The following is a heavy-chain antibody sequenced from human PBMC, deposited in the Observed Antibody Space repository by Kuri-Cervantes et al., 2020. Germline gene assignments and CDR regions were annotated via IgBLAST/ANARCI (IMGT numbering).Heavy chain of an antibody. CDR3: AGSRSGLF. CDR1: GFTFSSYA. CDR2: VTSRGTTV. V-gene: IGHV3-48*03. J-gene: IGHJ4*02. D-gene: IGHD3-16*01. Sequence: GESLKISCAASGFTFSSYAMHWVRQAPGMGLEWVSVVTSRGTTVSYADSVKGRFTISRDNAKNSLYLQMNSLRADDTAVYFCAGSRSGLFWGQGTLVTVSS.